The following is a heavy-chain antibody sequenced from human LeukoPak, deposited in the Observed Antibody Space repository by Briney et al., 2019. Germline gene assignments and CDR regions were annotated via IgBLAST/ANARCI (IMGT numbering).Heavy chain of an antibody. CDR3: ARDGYYLHY. J-gene: IGHJ4*02. V-gene: IGHV3-23*01. Sequence: GGSLRLSCAASGFTFSSYAMSWVRQAPGKGLEWVAPISGGGGSTYYADSVKGRFTISRDNSKNTLYLQMNSLRVEDTAVYYCARDGYYLHYWGQGTLVTVSS. CDR2: ISGGGGST. CDR1: GFTFSSYA.